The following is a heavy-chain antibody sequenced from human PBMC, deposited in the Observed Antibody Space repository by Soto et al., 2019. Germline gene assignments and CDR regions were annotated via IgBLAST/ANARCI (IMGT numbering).Heavy chain of an antibody. CDR1: GGPFSSYA. CDR3: ASRNLKDGYKLNGLFDY. J-gene: IGHJ4*02. V-gene: IGHV1-69*13. CDR2: IIPIFGTA. Sequence: SVKVSCKASGGPFSSYAISWVRQAPGQGLEWMGGIIPIFGTANYAQKFQGRVTITADESTSTAYMELSSLRSEDTAVYYCASRNLKDGYKLNGLFDYWGQGTLVTVSS. D-gene: IGHD5-12*01.